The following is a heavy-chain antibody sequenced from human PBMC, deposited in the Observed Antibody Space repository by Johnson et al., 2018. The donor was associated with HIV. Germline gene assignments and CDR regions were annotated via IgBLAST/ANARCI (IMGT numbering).Heavy chain of an antibody. CDR1: GFTFSSYA. CDR2: ISYDGSNK. Sequence: QVQLVESGGGVVQPGMSLRLSCAASGFTFSSYAMHWVRQAPGKGLEWVALISYDGSNKYYADSVKGRFTISRDNSKNTLYLQMNSLRAEDTAVYYCARDKVDDAVDIWGQGTMVTVSS. J-gene: IGHJ3*02. D-gene: IGHD1-26*01. CDR3: ARDKVDDAVDI. V-gene: IGHV3-30-3*01.